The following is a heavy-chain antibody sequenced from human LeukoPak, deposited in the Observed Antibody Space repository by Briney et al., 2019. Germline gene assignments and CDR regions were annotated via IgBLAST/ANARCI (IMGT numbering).Heavy chain of an antibody. CDR3: ARADYDYVWGSYPSGVKKNYYFDY. V-gene: IGHV4-34*01. Sequence: SETLSLTCAVYGGSFSGYYWSWIRQPPGKGLEWIGEINHGGSTNYNPSLKSRVTISVDTSKNQFSLKLSSVTAADTAVYYCARADYDYVWGSYPSGVKKNYYFDYWGQGTLVTVSS. D-gene: IGHD3-16*01. CDR1: GGSFSGYY. J-gene: IGHJ4*02. CDR2: INHGGST.